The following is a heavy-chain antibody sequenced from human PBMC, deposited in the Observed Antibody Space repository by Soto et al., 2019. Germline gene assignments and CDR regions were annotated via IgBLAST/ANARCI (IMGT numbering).Heavy chain of an antibody. CDR2: IYYTGNT. J-gene: IGHJ4*02. CDR1: GASISGGDYY. Sequence: QVQLQESGPGLVKPSQTLSLTCTVSGASISGGDYYWTWIRQPPGKGLEWIGSIYYTGNTYSNPSLETRLSLSVDPPNTQFALWLTSLTAPHAATYYCARATYDSSTYYLDYWGQGTLVTVSS. CDR3: ARATYDSSTYYLDY. D-gene: IGHD3-22*01. V-gene: IGHV4-30-4*01.